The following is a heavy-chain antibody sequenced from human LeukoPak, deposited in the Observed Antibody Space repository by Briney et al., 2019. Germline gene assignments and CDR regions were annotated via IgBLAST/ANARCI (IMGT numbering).Heavy chain of an antibody. V-gene: IGHV3-30*04. CDR3: ARERRAVGATLDY. CDR2: MSYDGSNK. J-gene: IGHJ4*02. Sequence: GGSLRLSCAASGFTFSSYAMHRVRQAPGKGLEWVAVMSYDGSNKYYADSVKGRFTMSRDNSKNTLYLQMNSLRAEDTAVYYCARERRAVGATLDYWGQGTLVTVSS. D-gene: IGHD1-26*01. CDR1: GFTFSSYA.